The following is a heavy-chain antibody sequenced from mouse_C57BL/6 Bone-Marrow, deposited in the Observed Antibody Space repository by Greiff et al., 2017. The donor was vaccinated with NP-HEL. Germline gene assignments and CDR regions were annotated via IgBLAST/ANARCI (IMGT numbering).Heavy chain of an antibody. CDR1: GYTFTSYL. J-gene: IGHJ2*01. CDR3: ARYYYGSSSFDY. V-gene: IGHV1-72*01. CDR2: IDPKSGGT. D-gene: IGHD1-1*01. Sequence: QVQLQQPGAELVKPGASVKLSCKASGYTFTSYLMHWVKQRPGRGLEWIGRIDPKSGGTKYNEKFKSKATLTVDKPSSTAYMQLNSLTSEDSAVYYGARYYYGSSSFDYWGQGTTLTVSS.